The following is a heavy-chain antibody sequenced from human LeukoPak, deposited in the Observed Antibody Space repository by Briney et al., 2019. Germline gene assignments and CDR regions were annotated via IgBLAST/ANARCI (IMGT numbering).Heavy chain of an antibody. CDR3: AKVYSSGYHYDLRPFDY. CDR2: ISGSGGST. Sequence: GGTLRLSCAASGFTFSSYGMSWVRQAPGKGLEWVSAISGSGGSTYYADSVKGRFTISRDNSKNTLYLQMNSLRAEDTAVYYCAKVYSSGYHYDLRPFDYWGQGTLVTVSS. J-gene: IGHJ4*02. D-gene: IGHD3-22*01. CDR1: GFTFSSYG. V-gene: IGHV3-23*01.